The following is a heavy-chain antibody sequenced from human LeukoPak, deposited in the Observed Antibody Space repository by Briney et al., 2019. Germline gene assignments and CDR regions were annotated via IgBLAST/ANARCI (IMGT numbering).Heavy chain of an antibody. V-gene: IGHV4-28*01. CDR1: GDSISSSNW. Sequence: PSETLSLTCAVSGDSISSSNWWVWIRQPPGKGLEWIGYIYYGGITYYNPSLKSRVTMSVDTSKNQFSLKLSSVTAVDTAVYYCARNLLGIAAAESWGQGILVTVSS. CDR3: ARNLLGIAAAES. D-gene: IGHD6-13*01. CDR2: IYYGGIT. J-gene: IGHJ5*02.